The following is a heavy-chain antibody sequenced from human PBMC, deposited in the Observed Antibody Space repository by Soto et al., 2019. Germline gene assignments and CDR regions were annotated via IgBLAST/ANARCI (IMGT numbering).Heavy chain of an antibody. Sequence: ASVKVSCKASGYTFTSYYMHWVRQAPGQGLEWMGIINPSGGSTSYAQKFQGRVTMTRDTSTSTAYMELSRLRSDDTAVYYCAREDHSGSYSLYYYYGMDVWGQGTTVTVSS. V-gene: IGHV1-46*01. CDR1: GYTFTSYY. CDR2: INPSGGST. D-gene: IGHD3-10*01. J-gene: IGHJ6*02. CDR3: AREDHSGSYSLYYYYGMDV.